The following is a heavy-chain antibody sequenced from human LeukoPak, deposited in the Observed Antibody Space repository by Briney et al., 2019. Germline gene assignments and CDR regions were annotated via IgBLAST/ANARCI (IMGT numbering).Heavy chain of an antibody. V-gene: IGHV4-34*01. CDR1: GGSFSGYY. J-gene: IGHJ4*02. CDR2: INHSGST. CDR3: AVSKQLRY. Sequence: PSETLSLTCAVYGGSFSGYYWSWIRQPPGKGLEWIGEINHSGSTNYNPSLKSRVTISVDTSKNQFSLKLSSVTAADTAVYYCAVSKQLRYWGQGTLVTVSS. D-gene: IGHD4-11*01.